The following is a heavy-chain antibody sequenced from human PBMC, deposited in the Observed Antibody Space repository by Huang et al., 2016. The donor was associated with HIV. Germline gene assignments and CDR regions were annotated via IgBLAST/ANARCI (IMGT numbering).Heavy chain of an antibody. J-gene: IGHJ4*02. CDR2: SSSSSSYI. Sequence: EVQLVESGGGLVKPGGSLRLSCAASGFTFSTYSMNWVRQAPGKGLVWVSSSSSSSSYIYYADSLKGRFTISRDNAKNSQYLQMDSLRVEDTAVYYCAKMTTVTHADYWGQGTLVTVSS. D-gene: IGHD4-17*01. CDR3: AKMTTVTHADY. V-gene: IGHV3-21*01. CDR1: GFTFSTYS.